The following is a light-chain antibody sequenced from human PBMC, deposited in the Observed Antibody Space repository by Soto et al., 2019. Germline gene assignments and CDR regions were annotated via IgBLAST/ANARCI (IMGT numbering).Light chain of an antibody. J-gene: IGLJ1*01. CDR3: CSYAGSYTFV. CDR2: DVI. Sequence: QSALTQPRSVSGSPGQSVTVSCSGTSSDVGGYDYVAWYQQYPGKAPKLMIYDVIKRPSGVPDRFSGSKSGNTASLTISWLKDEDEADYYCCSYAGSYTFVFGTGTKVTVL. CDR1: SSDVGGYDY. V-gene: IGLV2-11*01.